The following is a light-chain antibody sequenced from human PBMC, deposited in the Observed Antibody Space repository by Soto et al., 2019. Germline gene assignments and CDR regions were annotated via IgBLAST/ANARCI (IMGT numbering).Light chain of an antibody. Sequence: IVLTQSPDTLSLSPGERATLSCRASQSISSTCLVWYQQKPGQAPTLVIDAASNSATGPPDSCSGSGAGTFSTPTSSRLHPDYVALYYRQHYGTPLTCGRGTKV. J-gene: IGKJ4*02. V-gene: IGKV3-20*01. CDR3: QHYGTPLT. CDR1: QSISSTC. CDR2: AAS.